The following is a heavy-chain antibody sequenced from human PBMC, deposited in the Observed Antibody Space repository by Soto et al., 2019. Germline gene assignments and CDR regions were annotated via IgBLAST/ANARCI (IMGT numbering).Heavy chain of an antibody. CDR3: AREQAVAGPGYFDY. CDR1: GGTFSSYA. CDR2: IIPIFGTA. D-gene: IGHD6-19*01. V-gene: IGHV1-69*13. J-gene: IGHJ4*02. Sequence: SVKVSCKASGGTFSSYAIGWVRQAPGQGLEWMGGIIPIFGTANYAQKFQGRVTITADESTSTAYMELSSLRSEDTAVYYCAREQAVAGPGYFDYWGQGTLVTVSS.